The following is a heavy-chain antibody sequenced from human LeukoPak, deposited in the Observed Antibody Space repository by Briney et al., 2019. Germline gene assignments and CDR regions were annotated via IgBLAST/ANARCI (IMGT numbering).Heavy chain of an antibody. Sequence: ASVKVSCKASGYTFTSYYMHWVRQAPGQGLEWMGIINPSGGSTSYAQKFQGRVTMTRDTSTSTAYMELSSLRSEDTAVYYCARSMVRGVSWFDPWGQGTLVTVSS. CDR2: INPSGGST. V-gene: IGHV1-46*01. CDR1: GYTFTSYY. CDR3: ARSMVRGVSWFDP. D-gene: IGHD3-10*01. J-gene: IGHJ5*02.